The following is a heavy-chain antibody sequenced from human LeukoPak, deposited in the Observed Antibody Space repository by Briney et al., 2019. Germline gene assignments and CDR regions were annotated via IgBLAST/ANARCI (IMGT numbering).Heavy chain of an antibody. CDR3: ARQRRYYPTFDP. Sequence: SSETLSLTCTVSGGSISSSSYYWGWIRQLPGKGLEWIGSIYYSGSTYYNPSLKSRVTISVDTSKNQFSLKLSSVTAADTAVYYCARQRRYYPTFDPWGQGTLVTVSS. V-gene: IGHV4-39*01. CDR2: IYYSGST. CDR1: GGSISSSSYY. J-gene: IGHJ5*02. D-gene: IGHD3-10*01.